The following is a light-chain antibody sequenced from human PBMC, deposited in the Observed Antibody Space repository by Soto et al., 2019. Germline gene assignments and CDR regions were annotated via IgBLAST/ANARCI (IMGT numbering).Light chain of an antibody. J-gene: IGLJ2*01. CDR1: SGHSNYA. CDR2: LNRDGSH. Sequence: QLVLTQSPSASASLGASVKLTCTLSSGHSNYAIAWHQQQPEKGPRYLMQLNRDGSHSKGDAIPNRVSGSSSGAERYLTISSPQSEDEADYYCQTWGTGIVIFGGGTKLTVL. CDR3: QTWGTGIVI. V-gene: IGLV4-69*01.